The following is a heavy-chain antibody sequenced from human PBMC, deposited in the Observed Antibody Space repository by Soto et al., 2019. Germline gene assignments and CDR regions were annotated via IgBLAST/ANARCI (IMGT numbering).Heavy chain of an antibody. D-gene: IGHD2-8*01. CDR1: GGSISSYY. Sequence: SETLSLTCTVSGGSISSYYWSWIRQPPGKGLEWIGYIYYSGSTNYNPSLKSRVTISVDTSKNQFSLKLSSVTAADTAVYYCARGDGDDSDIVLMVYDFRYAFDIWGQGTMVTVSS. CDR3: ARGDGDDSDIVLMVYDFRYAFDI. CDR2: IYYSGST. V-gene: IGHV4-59*01. J-gene: IGHJ3*02.